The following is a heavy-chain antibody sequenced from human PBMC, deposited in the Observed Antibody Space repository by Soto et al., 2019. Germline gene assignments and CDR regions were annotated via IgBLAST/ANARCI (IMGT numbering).Heavy chain of an antibody. Sequence: PSETLSLTCAVSGGSISSSNWWSWVRQPPGKGLEWIGEIYHSGSTNYNPSLKSRVTISVDKSKNQFSLKLSSVTAADTAVYYCARVRRDIWSGYPMDFGYWGQGTLVTVSS. CDR2: IYHSGST. CDR3: ARVRRDIWSGYPMDFGY. J-gene: IGHJ4*02. D-gene: IGHD3-3*01. CDR1: GGSISSSNW. V-gene: IGHV4-4*02.